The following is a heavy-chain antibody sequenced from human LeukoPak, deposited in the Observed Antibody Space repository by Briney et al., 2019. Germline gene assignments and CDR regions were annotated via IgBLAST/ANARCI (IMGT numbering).Heavy chain of an antibody. J-gene: IGHJ6*03. Sequence: ASVKVSCKASGYTFTSYYIHWVRQAPGQGLEWMGLINPSGGSTNYAQKFQGRVTMTRDTSTSTVYMELSSLRSEDTAVYYCARAPGGVLRYFDWLLSDYYYYMDVWGKGTTVTISS. CDR3: ARAPGGVLRYFDWLLSDYYYYMDV. D-gene: IGHD3-9*01. V-gene: IGHV1-46*01. CDR2: INPSGGST. CDR1: GYTFTSYY.